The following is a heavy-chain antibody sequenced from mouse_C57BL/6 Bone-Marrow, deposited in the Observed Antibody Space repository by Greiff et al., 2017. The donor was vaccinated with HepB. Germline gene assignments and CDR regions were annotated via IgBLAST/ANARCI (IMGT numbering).Heavy chain of an antibody. CDR3: AKMMVTRRGYAMDY. V-gene: IGHV2-5*01. D-gene: IGHD2-3*01. J-gene: IGHJ4*01. Sequence: VMLVESGPGLVQPSQSLSITCTASGFSLTSYGVHWVRQSPGKGLEWLGVICRGGSTDYNAAFMSRLSITKDNSKSQVFFIMSSLQADDTAIYCCAKMMVTRRGYAMDYWGQGTSVTVSS. CDR1: GFSLTSYG. CDR2: ICRGGST.